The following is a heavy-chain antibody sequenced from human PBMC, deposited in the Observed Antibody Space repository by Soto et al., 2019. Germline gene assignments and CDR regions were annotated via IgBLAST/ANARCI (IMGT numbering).Heavy chain of an antibody. CDR2: ISYDGSNR. J-gene: IGHJ4*02. D-gene: IGHD4-4*01. Sequence: QVQLVESGGGVVQPGRSLRLSCAASGFTFSTYGMHWVRQAPGKGLEWVAVISYDGSNRYYADSVKGRFTISRDNSKNTLFLQMNSLRAEDTAVYYCAKDPLGGWLQCSFDYWGQGTLVTVSS. CDR3: AKDPLGGWLQCSFDY. CDR1: GFTFSTYG. V-gene: IGHV3-30*18.